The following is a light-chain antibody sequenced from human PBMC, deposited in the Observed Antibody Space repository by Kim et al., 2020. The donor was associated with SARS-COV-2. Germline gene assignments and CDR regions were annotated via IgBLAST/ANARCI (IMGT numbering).Light chain of an antibody. V-gene: IGKV3D-20*02. CDR2: DTF. J-gene: IGKJ4*01. CDR3: QQHDSLPVT. CDR1: QSISGNN. Sequence: PPGERVTPSGRASQSISGNNLVWYQHKSGQGPRLLIYDTFKRDSGIPDRFSGSWSGTDFTLTISRLEPDDSAVYFCQQHDSLPVTFGGGTKVDIK.